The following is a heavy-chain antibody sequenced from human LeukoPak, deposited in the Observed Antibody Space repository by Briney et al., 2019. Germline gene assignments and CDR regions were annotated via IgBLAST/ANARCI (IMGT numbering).Heavy chain of an antibody. V-gene: IGHV3-30*02. CDR3: ARDRAGMAGYSSGWINWFDP. CDR2: IRYDGSNK. J-gene: IGHJ5*02. Sequence: PGGSLRLSCAASGFTFSSYGMHWVRQAPGKGLEWVAFIRYDGSNKYYADSVKGRFTISRDNSKNTLYLQMNSLRSEDTAVYYCARDRAGMAGYSSGWINWFDPWGQGTLVTVSS. CDR1: GFTFSSYG. D-gene: IGHD6-19*01.